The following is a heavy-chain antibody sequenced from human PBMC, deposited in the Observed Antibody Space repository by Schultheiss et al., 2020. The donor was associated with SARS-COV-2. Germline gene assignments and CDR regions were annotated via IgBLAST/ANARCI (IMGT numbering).Heavy chain of an antibody. CDR1: GFTFSSYA. J-gene: IGHJ4*02. D-gene: IGHD4-11*01. V-gene: IGHV3-30*01. CDR2: ISYDGSNK. CDR3: ARGGNYVPLGY. Sequence: GGSLRLSCAASGFTFSSYAMHWVRQAPGKGLEWVAVISYDGSNKYYADSVKGRFTISRDNSKNTLYLQMNSLRAEDTAVYYCARGGNYVPLGYWGQGTLVTVSS.